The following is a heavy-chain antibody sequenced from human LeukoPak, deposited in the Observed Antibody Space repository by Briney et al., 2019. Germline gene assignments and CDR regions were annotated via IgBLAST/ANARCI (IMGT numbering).Heavy chain of an antibody. CDR3: AREGYSVLYYGMDV. J-gene: IGHJ6*02. CDR1: GFTFDDYA. CDR2: ISWNSGSI. V-gene: IGHV3-9*01. D-gene: IGHD5/OR15-5a*01. Sequence: PGGSRRLSCAASGFTFDDYAMHWVRQAPGKGLEWVSGISWNSGSIGYADSVKGRFTISRDNAKISLHLQMNSLKTEDTAVYYCAREGYSVLYYGMDVWGQGTTVTVSS.